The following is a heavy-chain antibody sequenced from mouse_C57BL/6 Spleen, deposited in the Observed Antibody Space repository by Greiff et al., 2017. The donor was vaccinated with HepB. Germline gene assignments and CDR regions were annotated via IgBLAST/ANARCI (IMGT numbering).Heavy chain of an antibody. V-gene: IGHV1-74*01. CDR1: GYTFTSYW. CDR3: AIRYGSSYSYWYFDV. Sequence: VKLQQPGAELVKPGASVKVSCKASGYTFTSYWMHWVKQRPGQGLEWIGRIHPSDSDTNYNQKFKGKATLTVDKSSSTAYMQLSSLTSEDSAVYYCAIRYGSSYSYWYFDVWGTGTTVTVSS. D-gene: IGHD1-1*01. CDR2: IHPSDSDT. J-gene: IGHJ1*03.